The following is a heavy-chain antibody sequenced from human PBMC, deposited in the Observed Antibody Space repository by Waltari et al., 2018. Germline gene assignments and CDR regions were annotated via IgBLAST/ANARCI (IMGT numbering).Heavy chain of an antibody. D-gene: IGHD3-16*01. CDR3: ARGWRGSYEGMDV. V-gene: IGHV3-30-3*01. J-gene: IGHJ6*02. Sequence: QVQLVESGGGVVQPGRSLRLSCAASGFPFSSYAMPWVRQAPGKGLEWVAVISYDGSNKYYADSVKGRFTISRDNSKNTLYLQMNSLRAEDTAVYYCARGWRGSYEGMDVWGQGTTVTVSS. CDR1: GFPFSSYA. CDR2: ISYDGSNK.